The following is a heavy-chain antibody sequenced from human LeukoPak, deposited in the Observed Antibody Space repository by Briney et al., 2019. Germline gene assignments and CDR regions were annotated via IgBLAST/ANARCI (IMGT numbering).Heavy chain of an antibody. Sequence: PGGSLRLSCGASGLSFGNYWMDWVRQAPGKGLEWVGNIKQDGSEKYYVDSVKGRFTISRDNAKNSLYLDMNSLRVEDTAIYYCTRDFDPWGQGTLVTVSS. CDR1: GLSFGNYW. CDR2: IKQDGSEK. V-gene: IGHV3-7*01. CDR3: TRDFDP. J-gene: IGHJ5*02.